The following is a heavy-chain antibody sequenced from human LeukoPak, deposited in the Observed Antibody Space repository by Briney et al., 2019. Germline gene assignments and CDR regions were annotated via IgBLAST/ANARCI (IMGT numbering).Heavy chain of an antibody. J-gene: IGHJ5*02. CDR2: SNPNSGGT. CDR3: ARVGVAARPGNWFDP. Sequence: ASVKVSCKASGYTFTGYYMHWVRQAPGQGLEWMGRSNPNSGGTNYAQKFQGRVTMTRDTSISTAYMELSRLRSDDTAVYYCARVGVAARPGNWFDPWGQGTLVTVSS. V-gene: IGHV1-2*06. D-gene: IGHD6-6*01. CDR1: GYTFTGYY.